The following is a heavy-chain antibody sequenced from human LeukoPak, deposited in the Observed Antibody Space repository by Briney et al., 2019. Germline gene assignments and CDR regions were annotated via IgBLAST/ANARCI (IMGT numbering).Heavy chain of an antibody. CDR2: ISASGGST. J-gene: IGHJ4*02. Sequence: GGSLRLSCAASGLTFSSYAMTWVRQAPGKGLEWVSAISASGGSTYYADSVKGRFTISRDNSKNTLYLQMNSLRAEDTAVYYCAKGPKWFPPYYFDYWGQGTLVTVSS. V-gene: IGHV3-23*01. CDR3: AKGPKWFPPYYFDY. D-gene: IGHD3-10*01. CDR1: GLTFSSYA.